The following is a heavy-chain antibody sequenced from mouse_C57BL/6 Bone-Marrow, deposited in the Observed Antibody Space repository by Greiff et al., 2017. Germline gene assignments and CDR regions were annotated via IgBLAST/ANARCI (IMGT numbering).Heavy chain of an antibody. J-gene: IGHJ1*03. V-gene: IGHV1-55*01. CDR1: GYTFTSYW. CDR2: IYPGSGST. D-gene: IGHD2-4*01. Sequence: QVQLQQSGAELVKPGASVKMSCEASGYTFTSYWITWVKQRPGQGLEWIGDIYPGSGSTNYNEKFKSKATLTVDTSSSTAYMQLSSLTSEDSAVYYCARDYDRDWYFDVWGTGTTVTVSS. CDR3: ARDYDRDWYFDV.